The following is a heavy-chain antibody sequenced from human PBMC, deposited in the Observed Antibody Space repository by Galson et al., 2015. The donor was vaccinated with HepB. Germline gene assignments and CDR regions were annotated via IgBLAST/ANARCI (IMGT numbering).Heavy chain of an antibody. V-gene: IGHV3-9*01. CDR2: ISWNSGIV. CDR1: GFNFQNYA. J-gene: IGHJ4*02. Sequence: SLRLSCAASGFNFQNYAMHWVRQAPGKGLEWVSGISWNSGIVGYADSVKARFTISRDNAKKSLSLQMDSLRPEDTAFYYCAKDMGVVGTGWEGHFDDWGQGTLVTVSS. D-gene: IGHD6-19*01. CDR3: AKDMGVVGTGWEGHFDD.